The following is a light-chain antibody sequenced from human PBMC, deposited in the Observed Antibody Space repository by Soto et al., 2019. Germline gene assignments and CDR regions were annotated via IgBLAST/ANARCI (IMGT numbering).Light chain of an antibody. CDR2: GAS. Sequence: EIVMTQSPATLSVSPGARAPLSCRARQSVSSNLACYQQKPGQAPRLLIYGASNRATGIPDRFSGSGSGTDFTLTISSLEPEDFALYFCQQYGSSPITFGQGTRLEIK. J-gene: IGKJ5*01. CDR3: QQYGSSPIT. V-gene: IGKV3-20*01. CDR1: QSVSSN.